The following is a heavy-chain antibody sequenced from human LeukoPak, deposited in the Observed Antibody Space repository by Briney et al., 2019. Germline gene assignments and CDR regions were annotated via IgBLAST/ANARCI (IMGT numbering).Heavy chain of an antibody. CDR2: INHSGST. CDR3: ARRRYYYGSGSYYNYAFDI. J-gene: IGHJ3*02. V-gene: IGHV4-34*01. Sequence: PSETLSLTCAVYGGSFSGYYWSWIRQPPGKGLEWIGEINHSGSTNYNPFLKSRVTISVDTSKNQFSLKLSSVTAADTAVYYCARRRYYYGSGSYYNYAFDIWGQGTMVTVSS. D-gene: IGHD3-10*01. CDR1: GGSFSGYY.